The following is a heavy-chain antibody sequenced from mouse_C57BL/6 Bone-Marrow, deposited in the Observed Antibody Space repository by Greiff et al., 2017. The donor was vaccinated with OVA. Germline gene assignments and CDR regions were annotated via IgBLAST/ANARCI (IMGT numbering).Heavy chain of an antibody. CDR1: GFSFNTYA. D-gene: IGHD2-3*01. CDR3: VRHRGDGYPDYYAMDY. Sequence: EVQRVESGGGLVQPKGSLKLSCAASGFSFNTYAMNWVRQAPGKGLEWVARIRSKSNNYATYYADSVKDRFTISRDDSESMLYLQMNNLKTEDTAMYYCVRHRGDGYPDYYAMDYWGQGTSVTVSS. CDR2: IRSKSNNYAT. V-gene: IGHV10-1*01. J-gene: IGHJ4*01.